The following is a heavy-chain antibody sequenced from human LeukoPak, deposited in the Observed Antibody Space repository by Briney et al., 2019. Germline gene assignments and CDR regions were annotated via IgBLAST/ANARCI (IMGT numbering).Heavy chain of an antibody. J-gene: IGHJ4*02. CDR3: ASTWGHYYDSSGYYALSFDY. D-gene: IGHD3-22*01. CDR2: FGGISSTI. V-gene: IGHV3-48*01. CDR1: DLTLGGY. Sequence: GGPLGLPVPALDLTLGGYERTGAGKAPGKGLEGVYYFGGISSTIYYADSVKGRFTISRDNAKNSLYLQMNSLRAEDTAVYYCASTWGHYYDSSGYYALSFDYWGQGTLVTVSS.